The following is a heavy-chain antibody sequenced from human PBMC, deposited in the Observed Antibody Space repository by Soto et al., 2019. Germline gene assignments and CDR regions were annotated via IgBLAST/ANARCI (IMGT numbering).Heavy chain of an antibody. CDR2: IIPIFGTT. CDR3: AREHSSMWSTGPQAWDY. V-gene: IGHV1-69*12. Sequence: QVQLVQSGAEVKKPGSSVKVSCKASGGTFSSYAINWVRQAPGQGLEWMGGIIPIFGTTNYAQRFQGRVTITADESTSKAYRELVRRGSDDTAVYYCAREHSSMWSTGPQAWDYWGQGTLVSV. D-gene: IGHD6-19*01. CDR1: GGTFSSYA. J-gene: IGHJ4*02.